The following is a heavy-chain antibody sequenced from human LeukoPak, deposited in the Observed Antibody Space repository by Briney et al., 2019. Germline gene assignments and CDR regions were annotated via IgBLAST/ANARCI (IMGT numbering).Heavy chain of an antibody. V-gene: IGHV4-31*03. Sequence: SETLSLICTVSGGSISSGGYYWTWIRQHPGKGLEWIGYIYYSGSAYYNPSLKSRVTISVDTSKNQFSLKLSSVTAADTAVYYCARDSTGVGNLDDAFDIWGQGTMVTVSS. CDR1: GGSISSGGYY. CDR2: IYYSGSA. J-gene: IGHJ3*02. CDR3: ARDSTGVGNLDDAFDI. D-gene: IGHD1-26*01.